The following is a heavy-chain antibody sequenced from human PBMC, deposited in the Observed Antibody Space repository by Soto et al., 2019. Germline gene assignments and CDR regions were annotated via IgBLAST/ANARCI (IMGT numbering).Heavy chain of an antibody. J-gene: IGHJ4*02. D-gene: IGHD2-2*01. V-gene: IGHV3-23*01. Sequence: GGSLRLSCAASGFTFSNYAMSWVRQAPGKGLEWVSGISAGGGSTYYADSVKGRFTISRDNSKNTLYLQMNSLRAEDTAVYYCAKDARNQLLYYFDYWGQRTLVTVSS. CDR3: AKDARNQLLYYFDY. CDR2: ISAGGGST. CDR1: GFTFSNYA.